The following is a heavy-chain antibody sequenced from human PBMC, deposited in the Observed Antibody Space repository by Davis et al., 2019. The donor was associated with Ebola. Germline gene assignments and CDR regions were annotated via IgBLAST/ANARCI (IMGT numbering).Heavy chain of an antibody. D-gene: IGHD2/OR15-2a*01. CDR2: IYPGDSDT. J-gene: IGHJ4*02. V-gene: IGHV5-51*01. CDR1: GYSFTSYW. Sequence: PGGSLRLSCKGSGYSFTSYWIGWVRQLPGKGLEWMGIIYPGDSDTRYSPSFQGQVTISADKSISTAYLQWSSLKASDTAMYYCARTEYGQNFDYWGQGTLVTVSS. CDR3: ARTEYGQNFDY.